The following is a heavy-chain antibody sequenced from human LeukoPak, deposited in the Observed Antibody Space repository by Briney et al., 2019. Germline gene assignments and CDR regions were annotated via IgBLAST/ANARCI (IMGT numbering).Heavy chain of an antibody. J-gene: IGHJ4*02. D-gene: IGHD6-19*01. V-gene: IGHV3-21*04. CDR3: AKGLAVAGHFDY. CDR1: GFTFSSYS. Sequence: GGSLRLSRAGSGFTFSSYSMNWVRQAPGKGLEWVSSISSSSNYIYYADSVKGRFTISRDNAKNSLSLQMNSLRAEDTAVYYCAKGLAVAGHFDYWGQGTLVTVSS. CDR2: ISSSSNYI.